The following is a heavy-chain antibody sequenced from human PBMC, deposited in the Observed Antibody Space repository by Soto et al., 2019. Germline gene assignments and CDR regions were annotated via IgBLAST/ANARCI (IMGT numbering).Heavy chain of an antibody. D-gene: IGHD1-1*01. Sequence: QVHLVQSGAEVKKPGASVKVSCKGSGYGFTTYGITWVRQAPGQGLEWMAWISAHNGNTNYAQKLQGRVTESRDTSMSTAYMELRSLRSDDTAVYYCARGRYGDYWGQGALVTVSS. J-gene: IGHJ4*02. V-gene: IGHV1-18*01. CDR3: ARGRYGDY. CDR2: ISAHNGNT. CDR1: GYGFTTYG.